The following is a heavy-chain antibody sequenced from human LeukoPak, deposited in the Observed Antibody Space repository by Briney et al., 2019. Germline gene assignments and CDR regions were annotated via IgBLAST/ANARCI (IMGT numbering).Heavy chain of an antibody. V-gene: IGHV4-61*08. CDR2: IYHSGST. CDR3: ARGLIPNYYMDV. Sequence: PSETLSLTCTVSGGSISSGGYYWSWIRQPPGKGLEWIGYIYHSGSTNYNPSLKSRVTISVDTSKNQFSLKLSSVTAADTAVYYCARGLIPNYYMDVWGKGTTVTVSS. CDR1: GGSISSGGYY. J-gene: IGHJ6*03.